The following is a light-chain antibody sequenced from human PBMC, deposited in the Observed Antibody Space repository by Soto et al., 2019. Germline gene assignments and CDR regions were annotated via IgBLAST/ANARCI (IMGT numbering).Light chain of an antibody. CDR3: CSYAGRSTPVV. CDR1: SSDVGNYNI. J-gene: IGLJ2*01. CDR2: EGS. V-gene: IGLV2-23*01. Sequence: QSALTQPASVSGSPGQSITISCTGTSSDVGNYNIVSWYQQHPGKAPKVMIYEGSKRPSGVSNRFSGSKSGNTASLTISGLLAEDEADYYCCSYAGRSTPVVFGGGTKLTVL.